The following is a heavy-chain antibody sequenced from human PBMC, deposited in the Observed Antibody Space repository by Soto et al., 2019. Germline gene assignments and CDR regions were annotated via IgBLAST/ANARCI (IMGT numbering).Heavy chain of an antibody. J-gene: IGHJ4*02. D-gene: IGHD5-18*01. CDR2: ISYDGSNK. CDR3: ARDGTGDTAMVYYFDY. V-gene: IGHV3-30-3*01. CDR1: GFTFSSYA. Sequence: PGGSLRLSCAASGFTFSSYAMHWVRQAPGKGLEWVAVISYDGSNKYYADSVKGRFTISRDNSKNTLYLQMNSLRAEDTAVYYCARDGTGDTAMVYYFDYWGQGTLVTVSS.